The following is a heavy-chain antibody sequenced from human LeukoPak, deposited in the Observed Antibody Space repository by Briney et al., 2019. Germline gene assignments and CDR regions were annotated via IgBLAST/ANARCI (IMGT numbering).Heavy chain of an antibody. D-gene: IGHD3-22*01. J-gene: IGHJ4*02. CDR3: ARDLHLKNTYYYDSSGYGI. CDR1: GYTFTGYY. Sequence: ASVKVSCKASGYTFTGYYMHWVRQAPGQGLEWMGWINPNSGGTNYAQKFQGRVTMTRDTSISTAYMELSRLRSDDTAVYYCARDLHLKNTYYYDSSGYGIWGQGTLVTVSS. V-gene: IGHV1-2*02. CDR2: INPNSGGT.